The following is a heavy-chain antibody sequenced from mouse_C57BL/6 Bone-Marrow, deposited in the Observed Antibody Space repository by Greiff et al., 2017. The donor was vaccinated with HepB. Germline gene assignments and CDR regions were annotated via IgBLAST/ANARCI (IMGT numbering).Heavy chain of an antibody. CDR1: GFTFSDYG. V-gene: IGHV5-15*04. J-gene: IGHJ4*01. D-gene: IGHD1-1*01. CDR2: ISNLAYSI. Sequence: EVKLVESGGGLVQPGGSLKLSCAASGFTFSDYGMAWVRQAPRKGPEWVAFISNLAYSIYYADTVTGRFTISRENAKNTLYLEMSSLRSEDTAMYYCARFWGRSMDYWGQGTSVTVSS. CDR3: ARFWGRSMDY.